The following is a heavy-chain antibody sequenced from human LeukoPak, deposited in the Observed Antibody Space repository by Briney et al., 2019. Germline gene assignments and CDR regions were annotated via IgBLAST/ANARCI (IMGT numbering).Heavy chain of an antibody. J-gene: IGHJ3*02. V-gene: IGHV3-23*01. CDR3: ARDFLWFGELGDWTRDAFDI. D-gene: IGHD3-10*01. CDR1: GFTFSIYD. Sequence: PGGSLRLSCAASGFTFSIYDLSWVRQAPGKGLECVSGITRGVGSTYYADSVKGRFTISRDNSKNTLYLQMNSLRAEDTAVYYCARDFLWFGELGDWTRDAFDIWGQGTMVTVSS. CDR2: ITRGVGST.